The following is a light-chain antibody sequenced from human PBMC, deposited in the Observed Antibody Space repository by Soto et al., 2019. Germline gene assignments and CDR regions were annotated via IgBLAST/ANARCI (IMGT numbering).Light chain of an antibody. J-gene: IGLJ1*01. Sequence: QSVLTQPRSVSGSPGQSVAISCTGTSSDVGGYNYVSWYQQHPGKAPKLMIYDVSKRPSGVPDRFSGSKSGNTASLTISGLQAEDEADYYCCSYAGGSYVFGTGTKATVL. CDR2: DVS. CDR1: SSDVGGYNY. V-gene: IGLV2-11*01. CDR3: CSYAGGSYV.